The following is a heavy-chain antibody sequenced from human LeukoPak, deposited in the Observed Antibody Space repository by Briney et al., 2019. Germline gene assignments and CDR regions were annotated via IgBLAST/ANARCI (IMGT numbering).Heavy chain of an antibody. CDR2: IYSRGST. D-gene: IGHD3-10*01. Sequence: GGSLRLSCAASGFTVSTNYMNWVRQAPGKGLEWVSAIYSRGSTYYADSVKGRFTVSRDNSKNTMYLQMNSLRDEDTALYCCARDVQSRSGSPYFHGMDVWGQGTTVTVSS. CDR1: GFTVSTNY. CDR3: ARDVQSRSGSPYFHGMDV. V-gene: IGHV3-66*01. J-gene: IGHJ6*02.